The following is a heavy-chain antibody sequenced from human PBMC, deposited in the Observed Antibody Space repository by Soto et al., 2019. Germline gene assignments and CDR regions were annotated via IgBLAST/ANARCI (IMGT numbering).Heavy chain of an antibody. CDR1: GYTFTSYG. CDR3: GRDPYYVYFWGSYRGGFWFDP. J-gene: IGHJ5*02. V-gene: IGHV1-18*01. CDR2: ISAYNGNT. D-gene: IGHD3-16*02. Sequence: QVQLVQSGAEVKKPGASVKVSCKASGYTFTSYGISWVRQAPGQGLEWMGWISAYNGNTNYAQKLQGRVTMTTDTPTSTAYMELGNLGSDDTAVYYCGRDPYYVYFWGSYRGGFWFDPWGQGTLVTVSS.